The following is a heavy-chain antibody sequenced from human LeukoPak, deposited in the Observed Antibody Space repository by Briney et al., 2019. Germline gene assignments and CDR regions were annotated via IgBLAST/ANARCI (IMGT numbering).Heavy chain of an antibody. CDR3: ARDAQRGFDYSNSLKY. D-gene: IGHD4-11*01. CDR2: IWSDGSNR. CDR1: GFIFSHYG. Sequence: PGKSLRLSCVASGFIFSHYGMHWVRQPPGKGLEWVGVIWSDGSNRFYADSVKGRFTISRDNSQNTVSLEMNSLRVDDTAIYYCARDAQRGFDYSNSLKYWGHGTLVTVSS. J-gene: IGHJ4*01. V-gene: IGHV3-33*01.